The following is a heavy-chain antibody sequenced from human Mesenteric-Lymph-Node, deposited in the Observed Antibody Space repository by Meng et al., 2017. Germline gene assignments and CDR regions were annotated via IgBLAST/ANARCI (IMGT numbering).Heavy chain of an antibody. Sequence: VQLPELGPGLVKPSQTLSLTCTVSGGSVSRGGYYWTWIRQHPGKGLEWFGHIYYSGSTFYNPSLKRRVIISIDTSKNQFSLNLRSVTAADTAVYYCARVSSGWDYFDYWGQGTLVTVSS. V-gene: IGHV4-31*03. CDR3: ARVSSGWDYFDY. CDR1: GGSVSRGGYY. CDR2: IYYSGST. D-gene: IGHD6-19*01. J-gene: IGHJ4*02.